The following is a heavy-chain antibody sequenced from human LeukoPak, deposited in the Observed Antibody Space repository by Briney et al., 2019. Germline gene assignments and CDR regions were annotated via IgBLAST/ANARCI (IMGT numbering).Heavy chain of an antibody. D-gene: IGHD3-3*01. Sequence: SETLSLTCTVSGGSISSYYWSWIRQPAGKGLEWIGRIYTSGSTNYNPSLKSRATMSVDTSKNQFSLKLSSVTAADTAVYYCARDNNYDFWSGYYRPANWFDPWGQGTLVTVSS. J-gene: IGHJ5*02. V-gene: IGHV4-4*07. CDR3: ARDNNYDFWSGYYRPANWFDP. CDR1: GGSISSYY. CDR2: IYTSGST.